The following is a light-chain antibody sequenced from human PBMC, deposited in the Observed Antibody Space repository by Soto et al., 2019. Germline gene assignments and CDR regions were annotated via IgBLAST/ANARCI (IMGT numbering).Light chain of an antibody. CDR2: DVT. Sequence: QSALTQPRSVSGSPGQSLTISCTGTSSDVGGYNYVSWYQQYPGQVPKLMIYDVTKRPSGVPDRFSGSKSGNTASLTISGLQAEDDADYYCCSHAGTYTDVFGTGTKLTVL. CDR1: SSDVGGYNY. J-gene: IGLJ1*01. CDR3: CSHAGTYTDV. V-gene: IGLV2-11*01.